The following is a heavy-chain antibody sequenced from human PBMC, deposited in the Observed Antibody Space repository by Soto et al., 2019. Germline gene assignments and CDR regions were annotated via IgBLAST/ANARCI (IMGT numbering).Heavy chain of an antibody. CDR2: ISYDGSKK. Sequence: GGSLRLSCAASGFTFSSYDIDWVRQAPGKGLEWVAVISYDGSKKYYADSVKGQFTISRDNSKNTLYLQMNSLRAEDTAVYYCAKAYSGPFDIWGQGTMVTVSS. J-gene: IGHJ3*02. D-gene: IGHD1-26*01. CDR3: AKAYSGPFDI. V-gene: IGHV3-30*18. CDR1: GFTFSSYD.